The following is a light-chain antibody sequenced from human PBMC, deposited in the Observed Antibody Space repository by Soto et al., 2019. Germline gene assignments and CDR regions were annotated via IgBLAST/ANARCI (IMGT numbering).Light chain of an antibody. CDR1: SSDVGGYNS. CDR2: EVS. CDR3: SSFAGSNEMV. J-gene: IGLJ2*01. Sequence: QSALTQPPSASGSPGQSVTISCTGTSSDVGGYNSVSWYQQHPGKAPKVMIYEVSKRPSGVPDRFSGSKSGNTASLTVSGLQAEDEADYYCSSFAGSNEMVFGGGTKLTVL. V-gene: IGLV2-8*01.